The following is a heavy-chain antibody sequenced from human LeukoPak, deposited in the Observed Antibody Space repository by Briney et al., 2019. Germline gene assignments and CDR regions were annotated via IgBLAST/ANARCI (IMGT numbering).Heavy chain of an antibody. Sequence: PGGSLRLSCAASGFTFSRSWVSWVRQAPGKGLEWVANINDDGSEKYYVDSVKGRFTFSRDNAKNSLYLQMNSLRAADTAMYYCARHGDWAFDIRGQGTMVTVSS. V-gene: IGHV3-7*05. D-gene: IGHD4-17*01. CDR2: INDDGSEK. J-gene: IGHJ3*02. CDR1: GFTFSRSW. CDR3: ARHGDWAFDI.